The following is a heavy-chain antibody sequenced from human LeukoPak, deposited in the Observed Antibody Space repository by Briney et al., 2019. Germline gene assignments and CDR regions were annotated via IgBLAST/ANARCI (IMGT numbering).Heavy chain of an antibody. CDR1: GGSISSGGYS. Sequence: PSETLSLTCAVSGGSISSGGYSWSWIRQPPGKGLEWIGYIYHSGSTYHNPSLKSRVTISVDRSKNQFSLKLSSVTAADTAVYYCARDSGYCSSTSCYNWFDPWGQGTLVTVSS. D-gene: IGHD2-2*03. J-gene: IGHJ5*02. CDR3: ARDSGYCSSTSCYNWFDP. CDR2: IYHSGST. V-gene: IGHV4-30-2*01.